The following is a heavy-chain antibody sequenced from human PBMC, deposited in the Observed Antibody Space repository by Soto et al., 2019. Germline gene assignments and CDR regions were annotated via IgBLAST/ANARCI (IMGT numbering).Heavy chain of an antibody. V-gene: IGHV1-3*01. Sequence: QVQLVQSGAEVKKPGASVKVSCKASGYTFTSYAIHWVRQAPGQGLEWMGWINAAKDNTQYSQNYQGRVTITRDTSASIVHMEVSSLRSEDTAVYYCARGSSWAHFDYWGQGTLVTVSS. CDR3: ARGSSWAHFDY. D-gene: IGHD6-13*01. J-gene: IGHJ4*02. CDR2: INAAKDNT. CDR1: GYTFTSYA.